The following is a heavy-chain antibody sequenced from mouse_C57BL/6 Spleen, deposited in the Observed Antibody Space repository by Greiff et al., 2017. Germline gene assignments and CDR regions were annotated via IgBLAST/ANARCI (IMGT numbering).Heavy chain of an antibody. CDR3: ARRITTGYWYFDV. V-gene: IGHV1-81*01. CDR1: GYTFTSYG. J-gene: IGHJ1*03. Sequence: QVQLQQSGAELARPGASVTLSCKASGYTFTSYGISWVKQRTGQGLEWIGEIYPRSGNTYYNEKFKGKATLTADKSSSTAYMELRSLTSEDSAVYFCARRITTGYWYFDVWGTGTTVTVSS. D-gene: IGHD1-1*01. CDR2: IYPRSGNT.